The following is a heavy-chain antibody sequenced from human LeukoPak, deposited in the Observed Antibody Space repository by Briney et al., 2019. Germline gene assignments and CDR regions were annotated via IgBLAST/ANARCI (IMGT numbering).Heavy chain of an antibody. D-gene: IGHD6-19*01. CDR2: IWYDGSNK. CDR3: ARAIAVAGEYYFDY. Sequence: GRSLRLSCAAFGFTFSSYGMHWVRQAPGKGLEWVAVIWYDGSNKYYADSVKGRFTISRDNSKNTLYLQMNSLRAEDTAVYYCARAIAVAGEYYFDYWGQGTLVTVSS. V-gene: IGHV3-33*01. CDR1: GFTFSSYG. J-gene: IGHJ4*02.